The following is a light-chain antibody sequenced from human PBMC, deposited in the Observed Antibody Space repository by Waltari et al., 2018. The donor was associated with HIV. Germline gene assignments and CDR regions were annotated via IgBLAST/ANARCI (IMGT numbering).Light chain of an antibody. J-gene: IGLJ2*01. CDR2: EVS. CDR1: SSAVGSYNL. CDR3: CSYAGSSTHVV. Sequence: QSALTQPASVSGSPGQSITISCTGTSSAVGSYNLVSWYQQHPGKAPKLMIYEVSKRPSGVSNRFSGSKSGNTASLTISGLQAEDEADYYCCSYAGSSTHVVFGGGTKLTVL. V-gene: IGLV2-23*02.